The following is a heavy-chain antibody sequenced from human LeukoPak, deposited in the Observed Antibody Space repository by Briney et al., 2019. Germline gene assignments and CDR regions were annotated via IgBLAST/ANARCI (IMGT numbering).Heavy chain of an antibody. V-gene: IGHV4-59*08. J-gene: IGHJ3*02. CDR2: IYYTGST. Sequence: SETLFLTCTVSGGSVSADYWSWTRQPPGKGLEYIGYIYYTGSTNQNPSLKSRVTISVDTSKNQFSLKLSSVTAADTAVYYCARHRNDAFDIWGQGTMVTVSS. D-gene: IGHD1-1*01. CDR1: GGSVSADY. CDR3: ARHRNDAFDI.